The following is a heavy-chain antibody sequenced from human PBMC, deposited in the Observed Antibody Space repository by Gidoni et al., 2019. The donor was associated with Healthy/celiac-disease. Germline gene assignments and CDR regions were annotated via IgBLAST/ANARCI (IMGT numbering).Heavy chain of an antibody. CDR3: ARHSEDFWSGLGAFDI. J-gene: IGHJ3*02. D-gene: IGHD3-3*01. CDR2: IDHSRST. Sequence: QLQLQESGSVLVKPSQTLSLTCAGHGVSISSGGYSWSWIRQPPGKGLEWIGYIDHSRSTYYNPSLKSRVTISVDRSKNQFSLKLSSVTAADTAVYYCARHSEDFWSGLGAFDIWGQGTMVTVSS. CDR1: GVSISSGGYS. V-gene: IGHV4-30-2*01.